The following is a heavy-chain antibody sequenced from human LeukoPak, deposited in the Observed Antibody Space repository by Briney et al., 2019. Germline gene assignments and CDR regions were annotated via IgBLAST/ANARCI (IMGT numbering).Heavy chain of an antibody. J-gene: IGHJ4*02. CDR2: IRSKVYGGTP. CDR3: TRDQTPYY. V-gene: IGHV3-49*04. CDR1: GFTFSSYV. Sequence: GGSLRLSCAASGFTFSSYVMHWVRQAPGKGLEWVGFIRSKVYGGTPEYAASVKGRFTISRDDSKGVAYLQMNSLKTEDTAVYYCTRDQTPYYWGQGTLVTVSS.